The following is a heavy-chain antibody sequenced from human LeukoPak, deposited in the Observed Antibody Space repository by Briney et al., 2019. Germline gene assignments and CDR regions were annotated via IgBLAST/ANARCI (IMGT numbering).Heavy chain of an antibody. J-gene: IGHJ4*02. Sequence: RSSVKVSCKASGYTFTSYGICWARQAPGQGLEWMGWINAYNGNTNYAQKLQGRATMTTDTSSSAAYMELNRLTSDDTAVYYCARELGFWSSTSCSLYHYWGQGTLVTVSS. CDR1: GYTFTSYG. V-gene: IGHV1-18*01. CDR3: ARELGFWSSTSCSLYHY. D-gene: IGHD2-2*01. CDR2: INAYNGNT.